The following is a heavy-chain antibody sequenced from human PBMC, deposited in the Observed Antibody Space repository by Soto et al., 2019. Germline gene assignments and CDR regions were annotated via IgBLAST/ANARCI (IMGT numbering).Heavy chain of an antibody. CDR1: GGTFSSYT. V-gene: IGHV1-69*02. J-gene: IGHJ4*02. D-gene: IGHD5-12*01. Sequence: SVKVSCKASGGTFSSYTISWVRQAPGQGLEWMGRIIPILGIANYAQRFPGRVTITADKSTSTAYMELSSLRSEDTAVYYCARGGQVAKIIDYWGQGTLVTGSS. CDR2: IIPILGIA. CDR3: ARGGQVAKIIDY.